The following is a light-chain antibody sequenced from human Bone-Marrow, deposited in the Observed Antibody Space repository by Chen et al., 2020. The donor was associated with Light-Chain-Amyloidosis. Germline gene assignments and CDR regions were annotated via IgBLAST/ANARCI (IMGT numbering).Light chain of an antibody. J-gene: IGKJ1*01. CDR2: LGS. Sequence: DIVVTQSPLSLPVTPGEPASISCRSSQSLLHINGYDYLNWYLQKPGQSPQLLIYLGSNRASRVPDRFSGSGSGTDFTLKVSRVEAEDVGVYYCMQTLQTPTFGQGTKVEIK. CDR3: MQTLQTPT. CDR1: QSLLHINGYDY. V-gene: IGKV2-28*01.